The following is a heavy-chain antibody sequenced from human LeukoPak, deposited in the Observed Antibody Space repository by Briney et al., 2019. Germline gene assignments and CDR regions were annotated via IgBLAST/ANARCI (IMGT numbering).Heavy chain of an antibody. J-gene: IGHJ4*02. CDR2: IIPSGHTT. CDR1: GFTFSSYV. CDR3: AKDDRWLQFCC. V-gene: IGHV3-23*01. D-gene: IGHD5-24*01. Sequence: PGGSLRLSCAASGFTFSSYVMNWVRQAPGKGLEWVSGIIPSGHTTYYADSVRGRFTISRDNSRNTLYLQMNSLRAEDTAVYYCAKDDRWLQFCCWGQGTLVTVSA.